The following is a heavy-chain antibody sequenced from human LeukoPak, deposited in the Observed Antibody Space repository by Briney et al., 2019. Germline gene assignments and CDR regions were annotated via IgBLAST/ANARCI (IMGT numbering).Heavy chain of an antibody. CDR1: GGSISSYY. CDR3: ANMVYYSYYYMDV. J-gene: IGHJ6*03. CDR2: IYYSGST. D-gene: IGHD2-8*01. V-gene: IGHV4-59*04. Sequence: SETLSLTCTVSGGSISSYYWSWIRQPPGKGLEWIGYIYYSGSTYYNPSLKSRVTISVDTFKNQFSLKLSSVTAADTAVYYCANMVYYSYYYMDVWGKGTTVTVSS.